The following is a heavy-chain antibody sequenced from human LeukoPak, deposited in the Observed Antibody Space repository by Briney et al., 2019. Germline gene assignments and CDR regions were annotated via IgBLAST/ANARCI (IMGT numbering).Heavy chain of an antibody. CDR3: ARARPNVVVGPPAAHFDS. J-gene: IGHJ4*02. CDR2: INRDGSER. V-gene: IGHV3-7*01. CDR1: GFTFSSYC. Sequence: GGSLRLSCVASGFTFSSYCMSWVRQAPGKGLEWVANINRDGSERYQVDSVKGRFTISRDNAQNSVHLQMNSLRDEDTAVYYCARARPNVVVGPPAAHFDSWGQGALVTVSS. D-gene: IGHD6-6*01.